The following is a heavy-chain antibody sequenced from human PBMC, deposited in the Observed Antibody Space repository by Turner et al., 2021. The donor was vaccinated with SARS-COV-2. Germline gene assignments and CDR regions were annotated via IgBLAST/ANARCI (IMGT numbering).Heavy chain of an antibody. CDR3: AKDSGAVDGSFDF. Sequence: QVQLVQSGPVLRKPGASVKLSCRASGSRFNGYYTHWVRQAPGQGTEGMGWIKPNTGATNYDQKYQGRVTLNRDTSIRTVDMELTRLRAEDTAVYYCAKDSGAVDGSFDFWGQGSLVAVSS. V-gene: IGHV1-2*02. J-gene: IGHJ4*02. CDR1: GSRFNGYY. D-gene: IGHD3-10*01. CDR2: IKPNTGAT.